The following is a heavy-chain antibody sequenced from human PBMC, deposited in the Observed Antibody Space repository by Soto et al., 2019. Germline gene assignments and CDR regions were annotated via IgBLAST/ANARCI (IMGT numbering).Heavy chain of an antibody. D-gene: IGHD3-10*01. CDR1: GGSISSYY. J-gene: IGHJ6*02. CDR3: ARSLNSGTSGYGMDV. Sequence: SETLSLTCTVSGGSISSYYWSWIRQPPGKGLEWIVYIYYSGSTNYNPSLKSRVTISLDTSKNQFSLKLSSVTAADTAVYYCARSLNSGTSGYGMDVWGQGTTVTVSS. V-gene: IGHV4-59*01. CDR2: IYYSGST.